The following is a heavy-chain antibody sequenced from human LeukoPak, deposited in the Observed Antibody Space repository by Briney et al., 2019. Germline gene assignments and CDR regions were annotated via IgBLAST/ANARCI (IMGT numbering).Heavy chain of an antibody. CDR2: IIPILGIA. J-gene: IGHJ6*02. CDR3: ARVRGYSGYDLNNYGMDV. CDR1: GGTFSSYA. Sequence: SVKVSCKASGGTFSSYAISWVRQAPGQGLEWMGRIIPILGIANYAQKFQGRVTITADKSTSTAYMELSSLRSEDTAVYYCARVRGYSGYDLNNYGMDVWGQGTTVTVSS. V-gene: IGHV1-69*04. D-gene: IGHD5-12*01.